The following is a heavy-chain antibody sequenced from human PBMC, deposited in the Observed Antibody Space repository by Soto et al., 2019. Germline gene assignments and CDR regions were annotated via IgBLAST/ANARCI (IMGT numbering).Heavy chain of an antibody. Sequence: QVQLVQSGTEVKKPGASVKVSCKASGYTFSSYGIGWVRQAPGQGLEWMGWISGYNGKTHYSQNFQGKVTMTTDTSTSTAYMELRTLRSDDTAVYYCAKADSNYAGRFSYYYMDVWGNGTLVTVSS. CDR1: GYTFSSYG. J-gene: IGHJ6*03. CDR2: ISGYNGKT. D-gene: IGHD4-4*01. V-gene: IGHV1-18*04. CDR3: AKADSNYAGRFSYYYMDV.